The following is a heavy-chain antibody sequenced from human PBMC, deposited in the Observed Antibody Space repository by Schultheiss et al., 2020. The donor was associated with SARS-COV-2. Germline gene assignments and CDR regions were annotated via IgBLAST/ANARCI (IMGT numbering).Heavy chain of an antibody. Sequence: SETLSLTCTVSGGSVSRGGYYWSWIRQPPGKGLEWLGYFCYTGSATYNPSLKSRVTISIDTSKSQFSVTAADTAVYYCARGWGNWNYVLDYWGQGTLVTVSS. V-gene: IGHV4-61*08. D-gene: IGHD1-7*01. J-gene: IGHJ4*02. CDR3: ARGWGNWNYVLDY. CDR2: FCYTGSA. CDR1: GGSVSRGGYY.